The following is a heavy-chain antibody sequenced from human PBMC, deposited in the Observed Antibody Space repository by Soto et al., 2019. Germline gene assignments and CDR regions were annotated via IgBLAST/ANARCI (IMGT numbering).Heavy chain of an antibody. Sequence: QITLKESGPTLVKPTQTLTLTCTFSGFSLSTSGVGVGWIRQPPGKALEWLALIYWNDDRRYSPFLKSRLTSTKDTAKNQVVLTMTNMDPVDTATYYCAHRLGATLFDYWGQGTLVTVSS. CDR3: AHRLGATLFDY. J-gene: IGHJ4*02. CDR1: GFSLSTSGVG. CDR2: IYWNDDR. V-gene: IGHV2-5*01. D-gene: IGHD1-26*01.